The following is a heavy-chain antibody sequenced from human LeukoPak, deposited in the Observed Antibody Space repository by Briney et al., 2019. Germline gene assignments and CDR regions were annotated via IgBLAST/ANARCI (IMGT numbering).Heavy chain of an antibody. CDR2: ISGSGGST. CDR3: ATHPDYYDSSGYYYFVSYFDY. CDR1: GFTFSSYA. Sequence: GGSLRLSCAASGFTFSSYAMSWVRQAPGKGLEWVSAISGSGGSTYYADSVKGRFTISRDNSKNTLYLQMNSLRAEDTAVYYCATHPDYYDSSGYYYFVSYFDYWGQGTLVTVSS. D-gene: IGHD3-22*01. J-gene: IGHJ4*02. V-gene: IGHV3-23*01.